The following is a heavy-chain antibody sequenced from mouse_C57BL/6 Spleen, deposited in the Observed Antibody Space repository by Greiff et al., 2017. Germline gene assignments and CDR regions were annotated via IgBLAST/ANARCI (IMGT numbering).Heavy chain of an antibody. V-gene: IGHV14-1*01. CDR3: TTGYSDYYEGAY. J-gene: IGHJ3*01. Sequence: VQLQQSGAELVRPGASVKLSCTASGFNITDYYMHWVKQRPEQGLEWIGRIDPEDGDTEYAPKFQGKATMTADTSSNTAYLQLSSLTSEDTAVYYCTTGYSDYYEGAYWGQGTLVTVSA. CDR1: GFNITDYY. D-gene: IGHD1-1*01. CDR2: IDPEDGDT.